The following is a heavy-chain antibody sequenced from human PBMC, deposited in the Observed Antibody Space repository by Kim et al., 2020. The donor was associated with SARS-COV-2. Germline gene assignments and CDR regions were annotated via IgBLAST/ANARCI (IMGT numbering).Heavy chain of an antibody. V-gene: IGHV3-7*01. CDR3: VSGWYEIYYYYGMDV. J-gene: IGHJ6*02. D-gene: IGHD6-19*01. CDR2: IKQDGSEK. Sequence: GGSLRLSCAASGFTFSSYWMSWVRQAPGKGLEWVANIKQDGSEKYYVDSVKGRFTISRDNAKNSLYLQMNSLRAEDTAVYYCVSGWYEIYYYYGMDVWGQGTTVTVSS. CDR1: GFTFSSYW.